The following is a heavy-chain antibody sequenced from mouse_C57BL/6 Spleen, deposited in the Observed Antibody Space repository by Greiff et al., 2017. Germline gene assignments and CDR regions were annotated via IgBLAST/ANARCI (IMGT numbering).Heavy chain of an antibody. Sequence: QVHVKQPGAELVMPGASVKLSCKASGYTFTSYWMHWVKQRPGQGLEWIGEIDPSDSYTNYNQKFKGKSTLTVDKSSSTAYMQLSSLTSEDSAVYYCARKGGREDYFDYWGQGTTLTVSS. CDR2: IDPSDSYT. CDR3: ARKGGREDYFDY. D-gene: IGHD1-1*02. CDR1: GYTFTSYW. V-gene: IGHV1-69*01. J-gene: IGHJ2*01.